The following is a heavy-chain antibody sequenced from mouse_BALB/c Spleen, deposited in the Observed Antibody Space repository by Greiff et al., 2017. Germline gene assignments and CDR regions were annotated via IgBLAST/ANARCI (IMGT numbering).Heavy chain of an antibody. CDR1: GFSLTSYD. J-gene: IGHJ1*01. CDR3: VRSYYGYDEWYFDV. Sequence: VQLKQSGPGLVAPSQSLSITCTVSGFSLTSYDISWIRQPPGKGLEWLGVIWTGGGTNYNSAFMSRLSISKDNSKSQVFLKMNSLQTDDTAIYYCVRSYYGYDEWYFDVWGAGTTVTVSS. CDR2: IWTGGGT. D-gene: IGHD2-9*01. V-gene: IGHV2-9-2*01.